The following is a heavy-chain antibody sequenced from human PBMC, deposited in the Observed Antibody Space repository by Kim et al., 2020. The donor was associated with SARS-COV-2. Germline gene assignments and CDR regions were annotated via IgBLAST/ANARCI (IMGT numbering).Heavy chain of an antibody. Sequence: SETLSLTCTVSGASVNSGSFYWTWIRQPPGKGLEWIGYMSFSGNTIYNPSLKSRVTISVDTSKTQFSLSLSSVTAADMAVYYCARDNPNFAFDIWGQGTMVTVSS. CDR2: MSFSGNT. D-gene: IGHD2-8*01. CDR1: GASVNSGSFY. J-gene: IGHJ3*02. V-gene: IGHV4-61*01. CDR3: ARDNPNFAFDI.